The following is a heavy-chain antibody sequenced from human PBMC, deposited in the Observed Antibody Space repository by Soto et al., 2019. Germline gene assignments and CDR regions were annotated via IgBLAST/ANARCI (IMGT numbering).Heavy chain of an antibody. Sequence: GGSLRLSCAASGFTFSSYGMHWVRQAPGKGLEWVAVIWYDGSNKYYADSVKGRFTISRDNSKNTLYLQMNSLRAEDTAVYYCARDHGRDFWSGYYHYYYYMDVWGKGTTVTVPS. CDR1: GFTFSSYG. V-gene: IGHV3-33*01. CDR2: IWYDGSNK. J-gene: IGHJ6*03. D-gene: IGHD3-3*01. CDR3: ARDHGRDFWSGYYHYYYYMDV.